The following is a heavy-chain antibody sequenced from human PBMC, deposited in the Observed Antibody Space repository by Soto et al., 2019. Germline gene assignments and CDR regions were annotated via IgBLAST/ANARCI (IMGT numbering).Heavy chain of an antibody. V-gene: IGHV1-69*01. CDR2: IIPIFGTA. CDR1: GGTFSSYA. Sequence: QVQLVQSGAEVKKPGSSVKVSCKASGGTFSSYAISWVRQAPGQGLEWMGGIIPIFGTANYAQKFQGRVTITADESTSTAYRELSSLRSEDTAVYYWAREMGGAVAGGFDYWGQGTLVTVSS. D-gene: IGHD6-19*01. J-gene: IGHJ4*02. CDR3: AREMGGAVAGGFDY.